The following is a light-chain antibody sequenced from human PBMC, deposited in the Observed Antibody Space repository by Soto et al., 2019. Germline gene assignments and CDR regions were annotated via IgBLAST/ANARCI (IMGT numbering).Light chain of an antibody. CDR1: QSVTSRH. J-gene: IGKJ2*01. Sequence: IVLTQSPGTLSLSPGERVTLSCRASQSVTSRHLAWYQQKPGQAPRLLIFAASGRPPVIPDRFSGSGSGTDFTLTISRLEPEDFAVYYCQQYHSSPYTFGQGTRLEIK. CDR2: AAS. CDR3: QQYHSSPYT. V-gene: IGKV3-20*01.